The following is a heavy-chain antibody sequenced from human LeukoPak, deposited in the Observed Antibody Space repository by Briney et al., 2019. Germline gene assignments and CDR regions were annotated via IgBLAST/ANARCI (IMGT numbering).Heavy chain of an antibody. CDR3: AGEYCSGGSCRQGFDY. J-gene: IGHJ4*02. D-gene: IGHD2-15*01. CDR2: INPNSGDT. V-gene: IGHV1-2*02. CDR1: GYTFTDYY. Sequence: ASVKLSCKASGYTFTDYYMHWVRQAPGQGLEWMGWINPNSGDTNHAQNFQGRVTLTRDTSISTAYMELSSLRSDDSAVYYCAGEYCSGGSCRQGFDYWSQGTLVTVSS.